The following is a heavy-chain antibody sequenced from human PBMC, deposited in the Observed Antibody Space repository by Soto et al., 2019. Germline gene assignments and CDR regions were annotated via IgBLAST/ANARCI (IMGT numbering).Heavy chain of an antibody. Sequence: QVQMVQSGAEVKKPGSSVKVSCKASGGTFSSYTISWVRQAPGQGLEWMGRITPILGIANYAQKFQGRVTITADKSTSTAYMELCSLRSEDTAVYYCATRGYYYDSSGSGESYYYGMDVWGQGTTVSVSS. V-gene: IGHV1-69*02. CDR1: GGTFSSYT. J-gene: IGHJ6*02. CDR3: ATRGYYYDSSGSGESYYYGMDV. CDR2: ITPILGIA. D-gene: IGHD3-22*01.